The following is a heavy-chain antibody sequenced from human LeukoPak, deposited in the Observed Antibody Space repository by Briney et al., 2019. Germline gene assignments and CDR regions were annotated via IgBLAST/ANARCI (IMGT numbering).Heavy chain of an antibody. CDR2: INANNGNT. J-gene: IGHJ4*02. D-gene: IGHD3-3*01. CDR3: ARVPAAYDFWSGYGDY. Sequence: GASVKLSCKASGYTFIRHGIIWVRQAPGQGLEWMGWINANNGNTNYAQKVQGRVTMTTDTSTTTAYMELRNVRSDDTAVYYCARVPAAYDFWSGYGDYWGQGTLVTVSS. V-gene: IGHV1-18*04. CDR1: GYTFIRHG.